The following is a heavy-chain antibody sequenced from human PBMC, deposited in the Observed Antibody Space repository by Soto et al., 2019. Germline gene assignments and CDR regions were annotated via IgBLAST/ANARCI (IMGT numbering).Heavy chain of an antibody. CDR1: GLTFSSYW. V-gene: IGHV3-74*01. CDR3: VRASLVVAAATREDY. CDR2: INSDGSST. J-gene: IGHJ4*02. D-gene: IGHD2-15*01. Sequence: EVQLVESGGGLVQPGGSLRLSCAASGLTFSSYWMHWVRQAPGKGLVWVSRINSDGSSTSYADSVKGRFTISRDNAKNTLYLQRNSLRAEDTAVYYCVRASLVVAAATREDYWGQGTLVTVSS.